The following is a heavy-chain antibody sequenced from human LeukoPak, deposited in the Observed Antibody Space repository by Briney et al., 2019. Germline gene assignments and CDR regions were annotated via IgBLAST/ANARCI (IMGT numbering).Heavy chain of an antibody. D-gene: IGHD5-18*01. CDR1: GFTFSSYS. CDR3: ARDTAMGIYYYYGMDV. J-gene: IGHJ6*02. CDR2: ISSSSSYI. Sequence: PGGSLRLSCAASGFTFSSYSMNWVRQAPGKGLEWVSSISSSSSYIYYADSVKGRFTISRDNAKNSLYLQMNSLRAEDTAVYYCARDTAMGIYYYYGMDVWGQGTTVTVSS. V-gene: IGHV3-21*01.